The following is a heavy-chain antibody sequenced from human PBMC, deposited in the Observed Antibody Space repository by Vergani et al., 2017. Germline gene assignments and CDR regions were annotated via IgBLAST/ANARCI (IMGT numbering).Heavy chain of an antibody. J-gene: IGHJ4*02. CDR3: AIDQRSTYYYDSSGYYTY. Sequence: QVQLVQSGAEVKKPGASVKVSCKASGYTFTGYYMHWVRQAPGQGLEWMGWINPNSGGTNYAQKFQGRVTMTRDTSISTAYMELSRLRSDDTAVYYCAIDQRSTYYYDSSGYYTYWGQGTLVTVSS. CDR2: INPNSGGT. D-gene: IGHD3-22*01. CDR1: GYTFTGYY. V-gene: IGHV1-2*02.